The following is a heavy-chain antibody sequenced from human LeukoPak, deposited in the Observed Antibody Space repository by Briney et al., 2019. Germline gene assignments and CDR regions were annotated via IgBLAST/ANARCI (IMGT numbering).Heavy chain of an antibody. V-gene: IGHV4-61*01. CDR3: ARLAAPPRNYFDY. J-gene: IGHJ4*02. CDR2: IFYSGNT. CDR1: DGSVNSGSYY. D-gene: IGHD1-14*01. Sequence: SETLSLTCTVSDGSVNSGSYYWNWIRRPPGKGLEWIGYIFYSGNTNYNPSLKSRVTISLDTSKNQFSLKLSSVTAADTAVYYCARLAAPPRNYFDYWGQGTLVIVSS.